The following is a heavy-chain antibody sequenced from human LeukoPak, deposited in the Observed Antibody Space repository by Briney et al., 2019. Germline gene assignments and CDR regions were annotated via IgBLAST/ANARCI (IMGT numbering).Heavy chain of an antibody. D-gene: IGHD5-18*01. CDR1: RFTFSSYE. V-gene: IGHV3-48*03. CDR3: ARAAMGPFDY. Sequence: GGSLRLSCAASRFTFSSYEMNWVRQAPGKGLEWVSYISSSGSTRYYADSVKGRFTISRDNAKNSLYLQMNSLRAEDTAVYYCARAAMGPFDYWGQGTLVTVSS. J-gene: IGHJ4*02. CDR2: ISSSGSTR.